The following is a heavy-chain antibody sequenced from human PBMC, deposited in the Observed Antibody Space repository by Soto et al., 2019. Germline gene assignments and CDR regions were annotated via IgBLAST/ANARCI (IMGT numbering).Heavy chain of an antibody. V-gene: IGHV1-69*02. J-gene: IGHJ4*02. D-gene: IGHD3-22*01. Sequence: GASVKVSCKASGGTFSSYTISWVRQAPGQGLEWMGRIIPILGIANYAQKFQGRVTITADKSTSTAYMELSSLRSEDTAVYYCARGSYYYDGSGYYHYWGQGTLVTVS. CDR2: IIPILGIA. CDR1: GGTFSSYT. CDR3: ARGSYYYDGSGYYHY.